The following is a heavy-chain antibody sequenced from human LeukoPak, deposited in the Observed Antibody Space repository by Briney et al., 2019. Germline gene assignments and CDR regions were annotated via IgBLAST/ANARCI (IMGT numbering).Heavy chain of an antibody. CDR1: GGTFSSYA. V-gene: IGHV1-69*04. Sequence: GASVKVSCKASGGTFSSYAISWVRQAPGQGLEWMGRIIPILGIANYAQKFQGRVTITADKSTSTAYMELRSLRSDDTAVYYCARDEGYYFDYWGQGTLVTVSS. CDR3: ARDEGYYFDY. J-gene: IGHJ4*02. CDR2: IIPILGIA.